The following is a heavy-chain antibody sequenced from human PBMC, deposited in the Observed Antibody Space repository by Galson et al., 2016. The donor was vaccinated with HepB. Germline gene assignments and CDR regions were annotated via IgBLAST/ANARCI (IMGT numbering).Heavy chain of an antibody. Sequence: SLRLSCAASGFTFSSYSMNWVRQAPGKGLEWVSSISSSRSYIFYADSVKGRFTISRDNAKNSLLLQMNSLRAEDTAVYYCARLGGLLNWNYVKDNGMDVWGQGTKVTVSS. CDR2: ISSSRSYI. J-gene: IGHJ6*02. D-gene: IGHD1-7*01. CDR3: ARLGGLLNWNYVKDNGMDV. V-gene: IGHV3-21*01. CDR1: GFTFSSYS.